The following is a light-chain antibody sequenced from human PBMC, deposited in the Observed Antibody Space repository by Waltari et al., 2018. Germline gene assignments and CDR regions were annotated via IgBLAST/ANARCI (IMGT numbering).Light chain of an antibody. CDR2: EVS. Sequence: WYQQPPGTAPKLRIYEVSNRPSGVPDRFSGSKSGNTASLTISGLQPEDEADYYCNSFTTSTTWVFGGGTRVTVL. CDR3: NSFTTSTTWV. V-gene: IGLV2-18*02. J-gene: IGLJ3*02.